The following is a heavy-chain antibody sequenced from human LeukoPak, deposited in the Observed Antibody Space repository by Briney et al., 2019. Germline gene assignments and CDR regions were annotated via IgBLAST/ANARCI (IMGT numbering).Heavy chain of an antibody. CDR3: ARGRGTPFDP. CDR1: GGSFSGYY. Sequence: SETLSLTCAVYGGSFSGYYWSWIRQPPGKGLGWIGEINHRGSTNYNPSLKSRVTISVDTSKNQFSLKLSSVAAADTAVYYCARGRGTPFDPWGQGTLVTVSS. J-gene: IGHJ5*02. CDR2: INHRGST. V-gene: IGHV4-34*01.